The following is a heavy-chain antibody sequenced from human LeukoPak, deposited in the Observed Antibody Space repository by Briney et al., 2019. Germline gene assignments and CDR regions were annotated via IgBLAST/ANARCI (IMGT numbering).Heavy chain of an antibody. V-gene: IGHV1-18*01. J-gene: IGHJ6*02. CDR3: ARDETNGSGSYYKSPYYYGMDV. D-gene: IGHD3-10*01. Sequence: ASVKVSCKASGYTFTNYGLSWVRQAPGQGLEWMGWISGDNGNTNYAQKLQGRVTMTTDTSTSTAYMELKSLRSDDTAVYYCARDETNGSGSYYKSPYYYGMDVWGQGTTVTVSS. CDR1: GYTFTNYG. CDR2: ISGDNGNT.